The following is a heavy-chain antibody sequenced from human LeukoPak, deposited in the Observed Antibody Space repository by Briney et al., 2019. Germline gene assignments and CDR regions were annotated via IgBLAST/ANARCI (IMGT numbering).Heavy chain of an antibody. CDR3: ARDLGDGYNYLY. Sequence: ASVKVSCKASGYTFTTYYMHWVRQAPRQGLEWMGLVNPTGGGTSYAQKFQGRVTMTRDTSTSTVYMDLSSLRSEDTAVYYCARDLGDGYNYLYWGQGTLVTVSS. CDR1: GYTFTTYY. D-gene: IGHD5-24*01. CDR2: VNPTGGGT. V-gene: IGHV1-46*01. J-gene: IGHJ4*02.